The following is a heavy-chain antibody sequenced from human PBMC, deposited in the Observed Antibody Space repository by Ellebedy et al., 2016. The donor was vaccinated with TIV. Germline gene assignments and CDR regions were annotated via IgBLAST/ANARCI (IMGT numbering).Heavy chain of an antibody. CDR2: IHQSGGA. J-gene: IGHJ4*02. D-gene: IGHD6-19*01. Sequence: SETLSLTCAVYGGSFTGYYYSWIRQPPGKGLEWIGEIHQSGGATYNPSLKGRVTISVDMSKNQFSLRLTSVTAADTAVYYCAEGRSGWYYFDYWGQGTLVTVSS. CDR1: GGSFTGYY. V-gene: IGHV4-34*01. CDR3: AEGRSGWYYFDY.